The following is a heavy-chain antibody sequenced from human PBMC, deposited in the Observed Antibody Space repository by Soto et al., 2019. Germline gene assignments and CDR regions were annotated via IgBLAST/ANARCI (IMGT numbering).Heavy chain of an antibody. CDR1: GFTFSDYA. Sequence: HPGGSLRLSCGVSGFTFSDYAMHWVRQAPGKGLEWVAFISYDGSNKYYADSVKGRFTISRDNSKNTLYLQMNSLRADDTAMYYCVKDMERSYSTSTFFYYAMDVWGQGTTVTVSS. CDR3: VKDMERSYSTSTFFYYAMDV. V-gene: IGHV3-30*18. CDR2: ISYDGSNK. D-gene: IGHD6-13*01. J-gene: IGHJ6*02.